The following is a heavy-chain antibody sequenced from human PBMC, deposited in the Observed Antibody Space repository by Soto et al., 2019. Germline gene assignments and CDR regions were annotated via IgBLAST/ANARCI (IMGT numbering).Heavy chain of an antibody. D-gene: IGHD2-2*02. Sequence: QVQLVESGGGLVKPGGSLRLSCAASGFTFSDYYMSWIRQAPGKGLEWVSYISSSGSTIYYADSVKGRFTISRDNAKNSLYLQMNSLRAEDTAVYYCARQGYCRSTSCYRYYYYYYMDVWGKGTTVTVSS. J-gene: IGHJ6*03. CDR3: ARQGYCRSTSCYRYYYYYYMDV. CDR2: ISSSGSTI. CDR1: GFTFSDYY. V-gene: IGHV3-11*01.